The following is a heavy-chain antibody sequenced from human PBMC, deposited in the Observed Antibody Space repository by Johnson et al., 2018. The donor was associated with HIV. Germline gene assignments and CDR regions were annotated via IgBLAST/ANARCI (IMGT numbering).Heavy chain of an antibody. CDR2: ISGSGEST. CDR3: AKRLGYDNRGDQFDI. J-gene: IGHJ3*02. V-gene: IGHV3-23*01. Sequence: VQLLESGGGLVQPGGSLRLSCAASGFTFNIFAMSWVRQAPGKGLEWVSGISGSGESTYYADSVKGRFTISRDNSKNTLYVQMNSLRAEDTALYYCAKRLGYDNRGDQFDIWGQGTMVTVSS. D-gene: IGHD3-22*01. CDR1: GFTFNIFA.